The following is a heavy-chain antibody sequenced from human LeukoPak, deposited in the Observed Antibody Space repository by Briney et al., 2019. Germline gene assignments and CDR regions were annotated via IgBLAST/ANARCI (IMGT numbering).Heavy chain of an antibody. D-gene: IGHD3-22*01. Sequence: GASLKISCKGSGYSFTSYWIGWVRQMPGKGLEWMGIIYPGDSDTRYSPSFQGQVTISADKSISPAYLQWSSLKASDTAMYYCARREHDDSSGYYPLVFDYWGQGTLVTVSS. V-gene: IGHV5-51*01. CDR2: IYPGDSDT. J-gene: IGHJ4*02. CDR3: ARREHDDSSGYYPLVFDY. CDR1: GYSFTSYW.